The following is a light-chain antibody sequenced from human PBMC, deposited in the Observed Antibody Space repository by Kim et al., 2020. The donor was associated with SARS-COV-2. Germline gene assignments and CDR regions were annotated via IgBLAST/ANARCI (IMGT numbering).Light chain of an antibody. CDR2: RDN. CDR1: NLEEKY. J-gene: IGLJ1*01. Sequence: SPGQTATITCSGDNLEEKYSSWYQQKPGQSPVLVIYRDNKRPSGIPERFSGSNSGNTATLTISGTQALDEADYYCQAWESKTNHVFGTGTKVTVL. V-gene: IGLV3-1*01. CDR3: QAWESKTNHV.